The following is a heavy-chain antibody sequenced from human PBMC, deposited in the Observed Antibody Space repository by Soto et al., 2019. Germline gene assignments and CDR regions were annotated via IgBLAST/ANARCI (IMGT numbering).Heavy chain of an antibody. V-gene: IGHV1-18*01. CDR2: INAYDSNT. CDR3: ARDRYYGSGTYNYFDY. D-gene: IGHD3-10*01. Sequence: ASAEVSCEASGYTFTSYAISWVRLAHGQRLEWMGWINAYDSNTNYSQNFQGRVTITTDTSASTAYMELSSLRSEDTAVYYCARDRYYGSGTYNYFDYWGQGTLVTVSS. J-gene: IGHJ4*02. CDR1: GYTFTSYA.